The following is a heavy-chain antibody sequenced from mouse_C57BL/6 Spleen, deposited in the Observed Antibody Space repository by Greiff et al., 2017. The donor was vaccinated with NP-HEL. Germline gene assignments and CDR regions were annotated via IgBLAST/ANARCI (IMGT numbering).Heavy chain of an antibody. V-gene: IGHV2-5*01. CDR1: GFSLTSYG. Sequence: VKLVESGPGLVQPSQSLSITCTVSGFSLTSYGVHWVRQSPGKGLEWLGVIWRGGSTDYNAAFMSRLSITKDNSKSQVFFKMNSLQADDTAIYYCAKKGDYYGSSSSMDYWGQGTSVTVSS. CDR3: AKKGDYYGSSSSMDY. D-gene: IGHD1-1*01. CDR2: IWRGGST. J-gene: IGHJ4*01.